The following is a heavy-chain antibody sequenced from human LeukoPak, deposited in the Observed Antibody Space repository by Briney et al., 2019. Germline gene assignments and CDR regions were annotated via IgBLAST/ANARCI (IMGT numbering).Heavy chain of an antibody. CDR1: GFTFSSYW. V-gene: IGHV3-74*01. CDR3: ARAFCVGDCFVLHIYFDS. J-gene: IGHJ4*02. Sequence: GGSLRLSCAASGFTFSSYWMHWVRQAPGKGLVWVSRINSDGSSTSYADSVKGRFTISRDNAKNTLYLQMNSLRAEDTAVYYCARAFCVGDCFVLHIYFDSWGLGTLVTVSS. D-gene: IGHD2-21*02. CDR2: INSDGSST.